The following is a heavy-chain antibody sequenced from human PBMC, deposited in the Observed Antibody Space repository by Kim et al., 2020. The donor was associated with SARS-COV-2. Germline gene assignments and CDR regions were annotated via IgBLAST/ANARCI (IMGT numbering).Heavy chain of an antibody. J-gene: IGHJ4*02. D-gene: IGHD2-15*01. V-gene: IGHV3-48*03. CDR2: ISSGGSII. CDR3: SSSLVIAPLLSGKCGGGTCYVGDV. CDR1: GFIFRSYE. Sequence: GGSLRLSCAASGFIFRSYEMNWVRQAPGKGLEWVSHISSGGSIIFYADSVKGRFTISRDNAKNSLYLQMNSLRAEDTAVYYCSSSLVIAPLLSGKCGGGTCYVGDVWGQGTLVTVS.